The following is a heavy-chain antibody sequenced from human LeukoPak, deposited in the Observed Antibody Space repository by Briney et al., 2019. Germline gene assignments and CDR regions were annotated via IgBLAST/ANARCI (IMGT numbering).Heavy chain of an antibody. CDR3: ARAVGYTAMVYFYY. Sequence: SSQTLSLTCTVSGLSISSGGYYWRWLPQHPGMGREGIVYIYYSESTYYNPSLKSRVHISVDTSKNQFSLKLSPVAAADTAVYYCARAVGYTAMVYFYYWGQGTLVTVSS. CDR1: GLSISSGGYY. CDR2: IYYSEST. J-gene: IGHJ4*02. V-gene: IGHV4-31*03. D-gene: IGHD5-18*01.